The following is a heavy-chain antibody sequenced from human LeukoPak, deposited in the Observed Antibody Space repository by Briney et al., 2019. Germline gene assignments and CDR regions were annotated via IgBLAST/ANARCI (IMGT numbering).Heavy chain of an antibody. J-gene: IGHJ4*02. CDR1: GGPISTYY. D-gene: IGHD4-17*01. CDR2: IYYSGST. Sequence: TSETLSLTCSVSGGPISTYYWSWTRQPPGKGLEWIGYIYYSGSTNCNPSLKSRVTMSVDTSKNQFSLNLTSVTAADTAMYYCARSYGDYLNFDYWGQGILVTVSS. CDR3: ARSYGDYLNFDY. V-gene: IGHV4-59*01.